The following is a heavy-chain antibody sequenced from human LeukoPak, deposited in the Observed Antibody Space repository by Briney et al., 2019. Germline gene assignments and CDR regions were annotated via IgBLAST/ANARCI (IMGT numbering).Heavy chain of an antibody. V-gene: IGHV1-3*02. Sequence: ASVKVSCKASGYTFTSYAMHWVRQAPGQRLEWMGWSNAGNGNTKYSQEFQGRVTVTTDTSTSTAHMELRSLRSDDTAVYYCARDLRRDESSNYYYIGWFDLWGQGTLVTVSS. CDR2: SNAGNGNT. D-gene: IGHD3-22*01. CDR3: ARDLRRDESSNYYYIGWFDL. J-gene: IGHJ5*01. CDR1: GYTFTSYA.